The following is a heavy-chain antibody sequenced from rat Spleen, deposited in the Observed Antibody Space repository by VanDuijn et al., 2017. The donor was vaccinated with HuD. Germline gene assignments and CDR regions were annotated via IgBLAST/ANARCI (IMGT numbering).Heavy chain of an antibody. CDR3: TRSYGGYTQHWFTY. D-gene: IGHD1-11*01. J-gene: IGHJ3*01. Sequence: QVQLKESGPGLVQPSETLSLTCTVSGFSLTSNGVGWVRQPLGKGLVWMGTIWAAGSTDYNSAHKSRLSISRDTSKSQVFLKMNSLQTDDTAIYFCTRSYGGYTQHWFTYWGQGTLVTVSS. V-gene: IGHV2-72*01. CDR2: IWAAGST. CDR1: GFSLTSNG.